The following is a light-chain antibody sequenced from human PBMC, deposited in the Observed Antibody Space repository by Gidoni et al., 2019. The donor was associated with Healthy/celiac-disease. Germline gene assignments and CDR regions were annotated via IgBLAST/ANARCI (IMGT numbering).Light chain of an antibody. CDR1: QSVVYSSNNNNY. Sequence: IGLTNSLDPLAESLGETATIDCKSSQSVVYSSNNNNYLAWYQQKPGQPPKLLIYWASTRESGVPDRFSGSGSGTDFTLTISSLQADDVAVYYCQQYYSTLGTFGQGTKVEIK. CDR2: WAS. V-gene: IGKV4-1*01. J-gene: IGKJ1*01. CDR3: QQYYSTLGT.